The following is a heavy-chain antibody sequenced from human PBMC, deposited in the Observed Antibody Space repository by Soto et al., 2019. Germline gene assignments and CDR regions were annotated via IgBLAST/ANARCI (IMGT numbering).Heavy chain of an antibody. D-gene: IGHD2-15*01. CDR1: GGSISSYY. J-gene: IGHJ3*02. CDR3: ARHARHCSGGSCYSVDAFDI. V-gene: IGHV4-59*08. CDR2: IYYSGST. Sequence: SETLSLTCTVSGGSISSYYWSWIRQPPGKVLEWIGYIYYSGSTNYNPSLKSRVTISVDTSKNQFSLKLSSVTAADTAVYYCARHARHCSGGSCYSVDAFDIWGQGTMVTVSS.